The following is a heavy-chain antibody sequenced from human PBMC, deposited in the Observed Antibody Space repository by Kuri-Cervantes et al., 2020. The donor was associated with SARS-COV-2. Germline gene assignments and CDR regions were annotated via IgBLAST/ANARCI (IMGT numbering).Heavy chain of an antibody. V-gene: IGHV3-21*01. CDR3: ARDGMITFGGVIVRDYMDV. J-gene: IGHJ6*03. CDR2: ISSSSSYI. Sequence: GESLKISCAASGFTFSSYGMHWVRQAPGKGLEWVSSISSSSSYIYYADSVKGRFTISRDNAKNSLYLQMNSLRAEDTAVYYCARDGMITFGGVIVRDYMDVWGKGTTVTVSS. D-gene: IGHD3-16*02. CDR1: GFTFSSYG.